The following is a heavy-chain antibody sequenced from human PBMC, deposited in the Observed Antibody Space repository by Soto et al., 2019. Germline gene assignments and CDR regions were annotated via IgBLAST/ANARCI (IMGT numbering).Heavy chain of an antibody. CDR1: GCTFSSYA. J-gene: IGHJ6*02. Sequence: EVQLLESGGGLVQPGGSLRLSCAASGCTFSSYAMSWVRQAPGKGLEWVSAISGSGGSTYYADSVKGRFTISRDNSKNTLYLQMNSLRAEDTAVYYCAKGSYPRGYSYGSYYYYYGMDVWGQGTTVTVSS. CDR2: ISGSGGST. V-gene: IGHV3-23*01. D-gene: IGHD5-18*01. CDR3: AKGSYPRGYSYGSYYYYYGMDV.